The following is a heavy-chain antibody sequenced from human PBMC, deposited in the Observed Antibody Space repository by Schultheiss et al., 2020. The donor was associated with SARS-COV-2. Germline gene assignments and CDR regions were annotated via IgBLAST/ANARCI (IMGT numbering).Heavy chain of an antibody. V-gene: IGHV4-34*01. CDR1: DGSLSGYY. J-gene: IGHJ3*02. CDR2: IYHSGST. D-gene: IGHD3-22*01. Sequence: SETLSLTCAIYDGSLSGYYWSWIRQPPGKGLEWIGSIYHSGSTYYNPSLKSRVTISVDTSKNQFSLKLSSVTAADTAVYYCARGSVVITHDAFDIWGQGTMVTVSS. CDR3: ARGSVVITHDAFDI.